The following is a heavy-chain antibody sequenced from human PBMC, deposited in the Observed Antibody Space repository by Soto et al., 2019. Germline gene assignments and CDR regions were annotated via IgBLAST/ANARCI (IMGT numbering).Heavy chain of an antibody. V-gene: IGHV1-69*01. J-gene: IGHJ6*02. Sequence: QVQLVQSGAEVKKPGSSVKVSCKASGGTFSSYAISWVRQAPGQGLEWMGGIIPIFGTANYAQKFQGRVTITADESTSTAYMELSSLRSEDTAVYYCARGGGYCSGTSCYTPTYYYYGMDVWGQGTTVTVSS. D-gene: IGHD2-2*02. CDR2: IIPIFGTA. CDR3: ARGGGYCSGTSCYTPTYYYYGMDV. CDR1: GGTFSSYA.